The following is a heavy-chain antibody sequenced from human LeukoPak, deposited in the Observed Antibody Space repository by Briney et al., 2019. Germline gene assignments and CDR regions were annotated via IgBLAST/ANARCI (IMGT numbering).Heavy chain of an antibody. CDR1: GASLTIYY. Sequence: SETLSLTCSVSGASLTIYYWNWIRQPAGRGLEWIGRYASGTTAHNPSLKSQFTMSIDTSKNQISLKLTSVTAADTAVYYCATGDHSFDNWGQGILVTVTP. J-gene: IGHJ4*02. CDR3: ATGDHSFDN. V-gene: IGHV4-4*07. CDR2: YASGTT. D-gene: IGHD7-27*01.